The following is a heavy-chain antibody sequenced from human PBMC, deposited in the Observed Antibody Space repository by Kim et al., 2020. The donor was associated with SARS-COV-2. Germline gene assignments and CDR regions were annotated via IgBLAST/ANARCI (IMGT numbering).Heavy chain of an antibody. Sequence: DTIYAQKFQGRVTMTEDTSTDTAYMELSSLRSEDTAVYYCATGRGYFVDYWGQGTLVTVSS. D-gene: IGHD1-26*01. CDR2: DT. J-gene: IGHJ4*02. V-gene: IGHV1-24*01. CDR3: ATGRGYFVDY.